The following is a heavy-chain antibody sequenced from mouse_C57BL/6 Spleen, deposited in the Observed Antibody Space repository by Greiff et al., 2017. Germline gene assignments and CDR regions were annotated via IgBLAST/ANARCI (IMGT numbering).Heavy chain of an antibody. CDR3: AREETVVARV. Sequence: QVQLQQSGPELVKPGASVKISCKASGYAFSSSWMNWVKQRPGKGLEWIGRIYPGDGDTNYNGKLKGKATLTADKSSSTAFMQLSSLTSEDSAVYFCAREETVVARVWGTGATVTVSS. V-gene: IGHV1-82*01. CDR2: IYPGDGDT. D-gene: IGHD1-1*01. CDR1: GYAFSSSW. J-gene: IGHJ1*03.